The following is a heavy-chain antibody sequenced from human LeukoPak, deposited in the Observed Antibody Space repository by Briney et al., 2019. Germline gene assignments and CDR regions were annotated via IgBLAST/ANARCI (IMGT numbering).Heavy chain of an antibody. CDR3: ARVEALYSGYDWSPRYYGMDV. Sequence: KSGGSLRLSCAASGFTFSSYAMNWVRQAPGKGLEWVSLISASGGSTYYADSVKGRFTISRDNAKNSLYLQMNSLRAEDTAVYYCARVEALYSGYDWSPRYYGMDVWGQGTTVTVSS. V-gene: IGHV3-21*01. D-gene: IGHD5-12*01. CDR1: GFTFSSYA. CDR2: ISASGGST. J-gene: IGHJ6*02.